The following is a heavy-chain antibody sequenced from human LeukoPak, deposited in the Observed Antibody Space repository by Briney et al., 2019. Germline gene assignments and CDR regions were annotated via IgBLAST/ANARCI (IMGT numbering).Heavy chain of an antibody. Sequence: PSETLSLTSTVSGGSISSYYWSWIRQPPGKGLEWIGYIYYTGSTNYNPSLKSRVTISVDTSKNQFSLKLSSVTAADTAVYYCARAFSSGWYPYSIGGLWFDYWGQGTLVTVSS. V-gene: IGHV4-59*01. CDR3: ARAFSSGWYPYSIGGLWFDY. J-gene: IGHJ4*02. D-gene: IGHD6-19*01. CDR2: IYYTGST. CDR1: GGSISSYY.